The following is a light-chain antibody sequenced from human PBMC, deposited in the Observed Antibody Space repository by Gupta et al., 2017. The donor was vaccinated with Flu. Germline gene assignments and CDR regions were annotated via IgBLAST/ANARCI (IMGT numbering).Light chain of an antibody. V-gene: IGKV1-39*01. CDR3: QQFDSAPLT. Sequence: PSSPSAPVADVVTITCRASRTISSYLPWSQQKPGKAPMLLIYAASRVPTGIPSRFSGSGSATXFTLTIXRLQPEHFATYCCQQFDSAPLTFGXETKVDIK. J-gene: IGKJ3*01. CDR1: RTISSY. CDR2: AAS.